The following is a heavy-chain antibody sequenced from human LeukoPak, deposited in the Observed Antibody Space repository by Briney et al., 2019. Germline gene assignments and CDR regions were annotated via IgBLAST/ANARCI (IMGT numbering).Heavy chain of an antibody. CDR1: GYTLTELS. CDR2: FDPEDGET. V-gene: IGHV1-24*01. J-gene: IGHJ5*02. Sequence: ASVKVSCKVSGYTLTELSMHWVRQAPGKGLEWMGGFDPEDGETIYAQKFQGRVTITTDESTSTAYMELSSLRSEDTAVYYCARIGAEGSSWFDPWGQGTLVTVSS. D-gene: IGHD2/OR15-2a*01. CDR3: ARIGAEGSSWFDP.